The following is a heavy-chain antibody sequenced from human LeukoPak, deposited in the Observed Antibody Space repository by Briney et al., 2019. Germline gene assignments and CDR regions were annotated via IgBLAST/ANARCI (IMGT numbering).Heavy chain of an antibody. CDR3: ASENDYGSGSYYPKLDV. D-gene: IGHD3-10*01. Sequence: PGGSLRLSCAASGFTVSSNYMSWVRQAPGKGLEWVSVIYSGGSTYYADSVKGRFTISRHNSKNTLYLQMTSLRAEDTAVYYCASENDYGSGSYYPKLDVWGQGTTVTVSS. CDR2: IYSGGST. CDR1: GFTVSSNY. J-gene: IGHJ6*02. V-gene: IGHV3-53*04.